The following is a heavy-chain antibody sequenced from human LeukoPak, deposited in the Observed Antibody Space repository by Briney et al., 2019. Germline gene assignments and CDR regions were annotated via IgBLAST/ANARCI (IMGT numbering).Heavy chain of an antibody. CDR1: GLTVTDNY. CDR3: ARTNPVYGDYDY. J-gene: IGHJ4*02. CDR2: IYPNGST. D-gene: IGHD4-17*01. V-gene: IGHV3-53*01. Sequence: GGSLRLSCAVSGLTVTDNYMSWVRQAPGKGLGWVSVIYPNGSTYHADYVKGQFTISIDNAKNTLVLQMNTLRADDTAVYHCARTNPVYGDYDYWGQGTLVTVSS.